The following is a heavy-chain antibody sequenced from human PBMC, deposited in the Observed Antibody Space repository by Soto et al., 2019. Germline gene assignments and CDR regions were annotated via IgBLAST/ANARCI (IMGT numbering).Heavy chain of an antibody. CDR1: GGSISSSSYY. V-gene: IGHV4-39*01. CDR2: IYYSGST. Sequence: TSETLSLTCTVSGGSISSSSYYWGWIRQPPGKGLEWIGSIYYSGSTYYNPSLKSRVTISVDTSKNQFSLKLSSVTAADTAVYYCARQGDGYSHDAFDIWGQGTMVTVSS. J-gene: IGHJ3*02. CDR3: ARQGDGYSHDAFDI. D-gene: IGHD4-4*01.